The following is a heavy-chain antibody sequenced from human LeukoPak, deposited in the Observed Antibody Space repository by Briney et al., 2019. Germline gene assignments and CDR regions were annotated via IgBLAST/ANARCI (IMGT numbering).Heavy chain of an antibody. J-gene: IGHJ4*02. CDR2: IKSDGNIT. D-gene: IGHD3-3*01. V-gene: IGHV3-74*01. CDR1: GFTFSNYW. Sequence: AGGSLRLSCAASGFTFSNYWMYWVRQAPGKGLVWVSQIKSDGNITNYADSVKGRFTTSRDNAKNTLFLQMNSLRAEDTAVYYCGRSGDFWSGSGVAYWGQGTLVTVSS. CDR3: GRSGDFWSGSGVAY.